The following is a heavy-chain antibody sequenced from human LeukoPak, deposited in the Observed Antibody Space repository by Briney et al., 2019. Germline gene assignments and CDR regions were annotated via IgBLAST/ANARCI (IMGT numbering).Heavy chain of an antibody. J-gene: IGHJ4*02. V-gene: IGHV3-64D*09. CDR1: GFTFSSYA. CDR3: VKDLGSSSVGY. CDR2: ISSNGGST. Sequence: GGSLRLSCSASGFTFSSYAMHWVRQAPGKGLEYVSVISSNGGSTYYVESVKGRFTISRDNSKNTLYLQMSSLRAEDTAVYYCVKDLGSSSVGYWGQGTLVTVSS. D-gene: IGHD6-6*01.